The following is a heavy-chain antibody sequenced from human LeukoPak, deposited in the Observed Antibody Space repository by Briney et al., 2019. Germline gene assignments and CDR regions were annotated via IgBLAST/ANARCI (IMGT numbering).Heavy chain of an antibody. V-gene: IGHV3-21*01. CDR1: GFTFNDYT. J-gene: IGHJ4*02. Sequence: GGSLTLSCAASGFTFNDYTMTWVRQPPGKRLEWVSSITGDCNYIFHADLEKGLLTISKKNAQNSLFMELNSLRGEDTAVYYCARERHFYYYDYWGQGALVTVSS. D-gene: IGHD3-3*02. CDR3: ARERHFYYYDY. CDR2: ITGDCNYI.